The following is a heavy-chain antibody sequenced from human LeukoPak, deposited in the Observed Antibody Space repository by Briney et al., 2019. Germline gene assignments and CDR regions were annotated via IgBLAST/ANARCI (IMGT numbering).Heavy chain of an antibody. CDR3: AKGDIVARILFDY. D-gene: IGHD5-12*01. CDR2: ISGSGGST. Sequence: PGGTLRLSCAASGFTFSSYGMSWVRQAPGKGLEWVSAISGSGGSTYYADSVKGRFTISRDNSKNTLYLQMNSLRAEDTAVYYCAKGDIVARILFDYWGQGTLVTVSS. V-gene: IGHV3-23*01. J-gene: IGHJ4*02. CDR1: GFTFSSYG.